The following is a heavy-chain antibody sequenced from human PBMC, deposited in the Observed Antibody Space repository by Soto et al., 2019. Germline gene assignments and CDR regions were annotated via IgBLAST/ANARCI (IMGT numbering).Heavy chain of an antibody. V-gene: IGHV4-59*01. CDR1: GGSISSYY. J-gene: IGHJ6*02. CDR2: IYYSGST. D-gene: IGHD5-12*01. Sequence: QVQLQESGPGLVKPSETLSLTCTVSGGSISSYYWSWIRQPPGKGLEWIGYIYYSGSTNYNPSLKSRVTISVVTSKSQFALKLGSVAAADTGVYYCARVGGYSGYDYGGYYDGMDVWGQGTTVTVSS. CDR3: ARVGGYSGYDYGGYYDGMDV.